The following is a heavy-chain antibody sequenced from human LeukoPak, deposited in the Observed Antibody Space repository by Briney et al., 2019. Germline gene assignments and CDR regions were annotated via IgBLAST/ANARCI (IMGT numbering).Heavy chain of an antibody. CDR1: GLSISDHW. Sequence: PGGSLRLSCAATGLSISDHWMSWVRQAPGKGLEWVASIKGDGNERHYVDSVKGRFTVSRDNAKNSLYLQMHSLRAEDTAVYYCAREGYGDYVFDYWGQGTLVTVTS. V-gene: IGHV3-7*01. D-gene: IGHD4-17*01. J-gene: IGHJ4*02. CDR2: IKGDGNER. CDR3: AREGYGDYVFDY.